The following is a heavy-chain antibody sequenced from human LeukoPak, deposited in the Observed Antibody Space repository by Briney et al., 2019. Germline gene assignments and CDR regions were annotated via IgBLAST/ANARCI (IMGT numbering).Heavy chain of an antibody. V-gene: IGHV1-18*04. J-gene: IGHJ5*02. CDR2: ISAYNGNT. CDR1: GYAFKIYG. CDR3: AGEGRENWFET. D-gene: IGHD1-26*01. Sequence: GASVKLSCKPYGYAFKIYGICWARQAPGQGLEWMGWISAYNGNTNYAQKIQGRVTMTTDTSTSRAYMERRSLTCDDTAVYYCAGEGRENWFETWGQGALVTVSS.